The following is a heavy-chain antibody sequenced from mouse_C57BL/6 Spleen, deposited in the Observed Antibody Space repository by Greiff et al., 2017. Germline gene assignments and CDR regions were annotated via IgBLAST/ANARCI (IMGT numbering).Heavy chain of an antibody. CDR1: GYTFTSYW. D-gene: IGHD2-1*01. V-gene: IGHV1-53*01. J-gene: IGHJ4*01. Sequence: QVQLQQPGTELVKPGASVQLSCKASGYTFTSYWMHWVKQRPGQGLEWIGNINPSNGGPNYNEKFKSKATLTVDKSSSTAYMQLSSLTSEDSAVYYCARSGYGNYVGYAMDYWGQGTSVTVSS. CDR2: INPSNGGP. CDR3: ARSGYGNYVGYAMDY.